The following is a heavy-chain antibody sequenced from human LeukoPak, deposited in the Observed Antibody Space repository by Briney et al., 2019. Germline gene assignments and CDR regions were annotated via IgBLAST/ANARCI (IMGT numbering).Heavy chain of an antibody. CDR1: GYTFTSYY. Sequence: ASVKVSCEASGYTFTSYYMHWVRQAPGQGLEWMGLINLSGGITSYAQKFQGRVTMTRDTSTRTVYMELSSLRSEDTAVYSCARDGRIAVAGTVPNWFDPWGQGTLVTVSS. CDR3: ARDGRIAVAGTVPNWFDP. D-gene: IGHD6-19*01. V-gene: IGHV1-46*01. J-gene: IGHJ5*02. CDR2: INLSGGIT.